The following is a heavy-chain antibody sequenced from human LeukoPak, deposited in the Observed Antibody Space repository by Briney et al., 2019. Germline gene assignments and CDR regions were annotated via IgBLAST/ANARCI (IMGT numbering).Heavy chain of an antibody. CDR3: ARGVGGIRPYYYDGSTYRNYYYMDV. CDR1: GYTFTGYY. J-gene: IGHJ6*03. CDR2: INPNSGGT. V-gene: IGHV1-2*02. Sequence: GASVKVSCKASGYTFTGYYMHWVRQAPGQGLEWMGWINPNSGGTNYAQKFQGRVTMTRDTSISTAYMELSRLRSDDTAVYYCARGVGGIRPYYYDGSTYRNYYYMDVWGKGTTVTISS. D-gene: IGHD3-22*01.